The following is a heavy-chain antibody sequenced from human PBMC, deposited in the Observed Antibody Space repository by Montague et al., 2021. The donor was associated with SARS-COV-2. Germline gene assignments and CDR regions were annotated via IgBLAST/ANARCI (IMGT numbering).Heavy chain of an antibody. D-gene: IGHD3-10*01. V-gene: IGHV3-53*04. J-gene: IGHJ4*02. CDR2: IYSGGST. Sequence: SLRLSCAASGFTVSSNYMSWVRQAPGKGLEWVSVIYSGGSTYYADSVKGRFTISRHNSKNTLYLQMNSLRAEDTAVYYCAGSNWSSGGYYQLNYWGQGTLVTVSS. CDR3: AGSNWSSGGYYQLNY. CDR1: GFTVSSNY.